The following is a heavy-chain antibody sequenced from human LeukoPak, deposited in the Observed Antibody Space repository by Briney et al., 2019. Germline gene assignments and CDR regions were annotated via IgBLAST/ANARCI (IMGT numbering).Heavy chain of an antibody. J-gene: IGHJ5*02. CDR2: ISDSGGST. CDR1: GFTFSNYD. Sequence: PGGSLRLSRAASGFTFSNYDMSWVRQAPGKGLEWVSSISDSGGSTYYADSVKGRFTISRDNSKNTLYLQMTNLRAADTAVYYCAKDLSRAVAADWFDPWDQGSLVTVSS. D-gene: IGHD6-19*01. V-gene: IGHV3-23*01. CDR3: AKDLSRAVAADWFDP.